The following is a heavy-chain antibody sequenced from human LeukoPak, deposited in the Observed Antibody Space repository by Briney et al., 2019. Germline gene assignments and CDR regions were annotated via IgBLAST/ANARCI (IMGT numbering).Heavy chain of an antibody. CDR1: DDSITTYY. CDR2: IYHSGSR. J-gene: IGHJ4*02. CDR3: ARAKIAVAGFFDF. V-gene: IGHV4-59*01. Sequence: SETLSLTCTVSDDSITTYYWSWIRQPPGKGLEWIGYIYHSGSRSHNPSLKSRVTISVDTSKSQLSLRLTSVSAADTAVYYCARAKIAVAGFFDFWGQGSLVTVSS. D-gene: IGHD6-19*01.